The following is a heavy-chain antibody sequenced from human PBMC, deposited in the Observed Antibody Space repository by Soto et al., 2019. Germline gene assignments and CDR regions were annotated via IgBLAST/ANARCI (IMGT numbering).Heavy chain of an antibody. CDR2: IYHSGST. D-gene: IGHD2-15*01. V-gene: IGHV4-4*02. Sequence: SETLSLTCAVSGGSISSSNWWSWVRQPPGKGLEWIGEIYHSGSTNYNPSLKSRVTISVDKSKNQFSLKLSSVTAADTAVYYCARRISGGQNYYYYGMDVWGQGTTVTVSS. J-gene: IGHJ6*02. CDR3: ARRISGGQNYYYYGMDV. CDR1: GGSISSSNW.